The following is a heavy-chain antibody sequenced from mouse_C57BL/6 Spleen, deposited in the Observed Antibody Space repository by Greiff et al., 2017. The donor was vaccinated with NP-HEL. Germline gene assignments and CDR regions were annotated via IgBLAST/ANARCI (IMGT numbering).Heavy chain of an antibody. CDR2: IYPGDGDT. J-gene: IGHJ2*01. CDR1: GYAFSSYW. CDR3: ARIYYCGSTFDY. Sequence: VQLQQSGAELVKPGASVKISCKASGYAFSSYWMNWVKQRPGKGLEWIGQIYPGDGDTNYNGKFKGKATLTADKSSSTAYMQLSSLTSEDSAVSFCARIYYCGSTFDYWGQGTTLTVSS. D-gene: IGHD1-1*01. V-gene: IGHV1-80*01.